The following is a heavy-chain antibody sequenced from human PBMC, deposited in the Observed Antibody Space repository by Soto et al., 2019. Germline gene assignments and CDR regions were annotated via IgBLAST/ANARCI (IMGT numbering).Heavy chain of an antibody. D-gene: IGHD3-10*01. Sequence: PSETLSLTCTVSGGSISSYYWSWIRQPPGKGLEWIGYIYYSGSTNYNPSLKSRVTISVDTSKNQFSLKLSSVTAADTAVYYCARQNMVRGVFRAFDIWGQGTMVTVSS. CDR1: GGSISSYY. J-gene: IGHJ3*02. CDR2: IYYSGST. CDR3: ARQNMVRGVFRAFDI. V-gene: IGHV4-59*08.